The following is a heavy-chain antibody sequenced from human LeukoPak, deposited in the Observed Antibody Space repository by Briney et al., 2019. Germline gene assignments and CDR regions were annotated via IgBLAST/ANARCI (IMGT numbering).Heavy chain of an antibody. CDR2: IYHSGST. Sequence: SETLSLTFAVSGGSISSSNWWSWVRQPPGKGLEWIGEIYHSGSTNYNPSLKSRVTISVDKSKNQFSLKLSSVTAADTAVYYCARDSYGSGYFDYWGQGTLVTVSS. D-gene: IGHD5-18*01. J-gene: IGHJ4*02. CDR1: GGSISSSNW. V-gene: IGHV4-4*02. CDR3: ARDSYGSGYFDY.